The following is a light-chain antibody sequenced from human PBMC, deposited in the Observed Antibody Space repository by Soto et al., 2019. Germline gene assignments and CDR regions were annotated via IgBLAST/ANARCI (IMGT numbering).Light chain of an antibody. Sequence: SYELTQPPSVSVSPGQTARITCSGDALPKQYAYWYQQKPGQAPVLVIYKDSERPSGIPERFSGSSSGTTVTLTISGVQAEDEADYNCQSADSSGTYVVFGGGTKLPS. J-gene: IGLJ2*01. CDR3: QSADSSGTYVV. V-gene: IGLV3-25*03. CDR2: KDS. CDR1: ALPKQY.